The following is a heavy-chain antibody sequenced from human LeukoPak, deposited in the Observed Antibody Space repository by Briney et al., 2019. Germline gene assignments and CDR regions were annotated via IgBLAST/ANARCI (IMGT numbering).Heavy chain of an antibody. J-gene: IGHJ5*02. CDR2: ISSSGSTV. Sequence: PGGSLRLSCAASGLTFSTYEMHWVRQAPGKGLEWVSDISSSGSTVYYADSVKGRFTTSRDNAKNFLYLQMHSLRAEDTAVYYCAKDLWGDYYDSSGYPPTNWLDPWGQGTLVTVSS. CDR3: AKDLWGDYYDSSGYPPTNWLDP. D-gene: IGHD3-22*01. CDR1: GLTFSTYE. V-gene: IGHV3-48*03.